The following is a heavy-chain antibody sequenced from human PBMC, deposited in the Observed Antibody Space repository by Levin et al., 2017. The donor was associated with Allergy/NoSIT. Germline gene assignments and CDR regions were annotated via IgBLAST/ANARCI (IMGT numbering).Heavy chain of an antibody. J-gene: IGHJ6*02. CDR1: GFTVSSNY. V-gene: IGHV3-66*01. Sequence: GGSLRLSCAASGFTVSSNYMSWVRQAPGKGLEWVSVIYSGGSTYYADSVKGRFTISRDNSKNTLYLQMNSLRAEDTAVYYCAREGDMTTVRLSGYYYGMDVWGQGTTVTVSS. CDR3: AREGDMTTVRLSGYYYGMDV. CDR2: IYSGGST. D-gene: IGHD4-11*01.